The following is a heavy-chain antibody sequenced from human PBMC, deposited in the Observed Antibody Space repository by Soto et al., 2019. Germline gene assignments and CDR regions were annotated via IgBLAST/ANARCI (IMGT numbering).Heavy chain of an antibody. Sequence: QVQLVQSGAEVKKPESSVKVSCKAPGGTFSTYAISWVRQAPGQGLEWMGGIIPMFGTANYAQRFKDRVTITADKSTNPVYMELSSLRSEDTAVYFCASGIQLWLRRINNGYSGWGQGTLVTVSS. V-gene: IGHV1-69*14. CDR1: GGTFSTYA. D-gene: IGHD5-18*01. J-gene: IGHJ4*02. CDR3: ASGIQLWLRRINNGYSG. CDR2: IIPMFGTA.